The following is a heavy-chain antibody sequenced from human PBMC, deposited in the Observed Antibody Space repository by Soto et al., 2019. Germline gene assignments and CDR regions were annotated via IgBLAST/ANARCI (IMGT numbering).Heavy chain of an antibody. V-gene: IGHV3-23*01. Sequence: GGSLRLSCVASGFSFSSYAMSCVRHSPGKWLEWVSVISGSDGSTYYADSVKGRFTISRDNSKNTLYLQMNSLRAEDTAVYYCAKDRERDDWYEEYWGQGTLVTVSS. CDR2: ISGSDGST. CDR3: AKDRERDDWYEEY. CDR1: GFSFSSYA. J-gene: IGHJ4*02. D-gene: IGHD3-9*01.